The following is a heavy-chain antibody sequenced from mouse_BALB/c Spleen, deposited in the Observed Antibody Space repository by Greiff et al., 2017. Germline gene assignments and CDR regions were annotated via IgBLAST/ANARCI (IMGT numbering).Heavy chain of an antibody. D-gene: IGHD2-1*01. CDR2: INPYNGAT. CDR1: GYSFTGYY. Sequence: VQLKQSGPELVKPGASVKISCKASGYSFTGYYMHWVKQSHVKSLEWIGRINPYNGATSYNQNFKDKASLTVDKSSSTAYMELHSLTSEDSAVYYCARSGGNFLFDYWGQGTTLTVSS. V-gene: IGHV1-26*01. CDR3: ARSGGNFLFDY. J-gene: IGHJ2*01.